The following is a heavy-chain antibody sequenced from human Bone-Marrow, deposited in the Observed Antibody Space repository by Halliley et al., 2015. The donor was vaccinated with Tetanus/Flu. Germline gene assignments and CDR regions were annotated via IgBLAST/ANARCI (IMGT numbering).Heavy chain of an antibody. CDR3: ASRLQLWFGTVDF. CDR1: GFTFTDYA. CDR2: VSGGGGTT. V-gene: IGHV3-23*01. D-gene: IGHD3-10*01. Sequence: SGFTFTDYAMNWVRRAPGKGLEWVSVVSGGGGTTYYADSVKGRFTISRDNSKNTMFMQMNGLRAEDTAVYYCASRLQLWFGTVDFWGQGSLVTVSS. J-gene: IGHJ4*02.